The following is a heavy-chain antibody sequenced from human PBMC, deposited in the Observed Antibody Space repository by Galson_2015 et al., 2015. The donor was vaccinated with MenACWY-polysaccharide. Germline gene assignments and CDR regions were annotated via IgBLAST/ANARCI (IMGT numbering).Heavy chain of an antibody. D-gene: IGHD1-1*01. V-gene: IGHV3-48*03. CDR2: IDTSGTST. Sequence: SLRLSCAVSGFTFTSHDMNWVRQAPGKGLEWVSYIDTSGTSTKYADSVKGRFIMSRDNAKNSLYLQMNSLRLEDTAVYYCARDTPGIEDFDYWGQGILVTVSS. J-gene: IGHJ4*02. CDR1: GFTFTSHD. CDR3: ARDTPGIEDFDY.